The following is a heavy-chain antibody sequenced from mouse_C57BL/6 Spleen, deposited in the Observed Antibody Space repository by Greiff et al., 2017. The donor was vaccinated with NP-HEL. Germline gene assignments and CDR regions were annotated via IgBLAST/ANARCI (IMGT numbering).Heavy chain of an antibody. CDR1: GYTFTSYW. V-gene: IGHV1-55*01. D-gene: IGHD1-1*01. CDR3: ARRDYSAYYFDY. Sequence: QVQLQQPGAELVKPGASVKMSCKASGYTFTSYWITWVKQRPGQGLEWIGDIYPGSGSTNYNEKFKSKATLTVDTSSSTAYMQLSSLTSQDSAVDYCARRDYSAYYFDYWGQGTTRTVSS. J-gene: IGHJ2*01. CDR2: IYPGSGST.